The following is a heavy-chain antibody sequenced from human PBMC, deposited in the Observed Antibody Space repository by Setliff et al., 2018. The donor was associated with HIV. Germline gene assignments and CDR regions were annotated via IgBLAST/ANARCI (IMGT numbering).Heavy chain of an antibody. J-gene: IGHJ4*02. D-gene: IGHD6-19*01. CDR1: GGSFNGYY. CDR3: ARGKGSGWYLRFDY. V-gene: IGHV4-34*01. Sequence: SETLSLTCAVYGGSFNGYYWGWIRQPPGKGLEWIGEINHSGSTNYNPSLKSRVTISVDTSKNQFSLKLSSVTAADTAVYYCARGKGSGWYLRFDYWGQGTLVTVSS. CDR2: INHSGST.